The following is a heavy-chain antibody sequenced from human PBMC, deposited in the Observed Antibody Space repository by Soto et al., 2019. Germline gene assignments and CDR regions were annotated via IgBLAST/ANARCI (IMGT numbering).Heavy chain of an antibody. Sequence: QVQLQESGPGLVKPSQTLSLTCTVSGGSISSGGYYWSWIRQHPGKGPEWIGYIYYSGSTYYNPSRQGRVTISVETSKTQFGLKLRSVTAADTAVYYCAIDESLLFPYCSCCSCYRGWFDPWGQGTLVTVSS. CDR2: IYYSGST. V-gene: IGHV4-31*03. J-gene: IGHJ5*02. D-gene: IGHD2-15*01. CDR1: GGSISSGGYY. CDR3: AIDESLLFPYCSCCSCYRGWFDP.